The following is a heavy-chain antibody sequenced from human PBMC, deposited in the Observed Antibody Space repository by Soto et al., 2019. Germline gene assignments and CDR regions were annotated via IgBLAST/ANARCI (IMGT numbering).Heavy chain of an antibody. J-gene: IGHJ6*02. Sequence: QVQLVQSGSEVKKPGASVKVSCKASGYTFTSYGISWVRPAPGQGLEWLGWISAYNGNTNYAQTLQGRVTMTTDTSTSTAYMELRSLRSDDTAVYYCARGAAAAGTVNYYYYYGMDVWGQGTTVTVSS. D-gene: IGHD6-13*01. V-gene: IGHV1-18*04. CDR2: ISAYNGNT. CDR1: GYTFTSYG. CDR3: ARGAAAAGTVNYYYYYGMDV.